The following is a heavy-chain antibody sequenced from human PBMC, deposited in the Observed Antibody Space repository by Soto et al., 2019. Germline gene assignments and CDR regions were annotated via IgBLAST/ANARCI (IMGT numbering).Heavy chain of an antibody. D-gene: IGHD2-15*01. CDR3: ARQECSGGNCYTLGFWP. CDR1: GGSINSGGYY. Sequence: SETLSLTCTVSGGSINSGGYYWTWIRQRPGKGLEWIGHISYSGSTYYNPSLKSRVTISLDTSKNQFSLKLSSLTAADTAVYYCARQECSGGNCYTLGFWPWGQGTLVTVSS. CDR2: ISYSGST. V-gene: IGHV4-31*03. J-gene: IGHJ1*01.